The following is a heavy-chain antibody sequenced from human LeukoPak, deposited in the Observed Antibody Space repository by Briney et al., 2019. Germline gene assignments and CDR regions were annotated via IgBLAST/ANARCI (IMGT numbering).Heavy chain of an antibody. Sequence: GGSLRLSCAASGLTFSSYSMNWVRQAPGKGLEWVSSISSSSSYIYYADSVKGRFTISRDNAKNSLYLQMNSLRAEDTAVYYCAGDLEYCSGGSCYDWFDPWGQGTLVTVSS. V-gene: IGHV3-21*01. CDR1: GLTFSSYS. D-gene: IGHD2-15*01. J-gene: IGHJ5*02. CDR3: AGDLEYCSGGSCYDWFDP. CDR2: ISSSSSYI.